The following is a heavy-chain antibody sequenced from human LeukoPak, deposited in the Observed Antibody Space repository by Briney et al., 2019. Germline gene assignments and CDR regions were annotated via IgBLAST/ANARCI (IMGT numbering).Heavy chain of an antibody. CDR1: GYTFTSYG. J-gene: IGHJ6*02. D-gene: IGHD5-12*01. CDR3: ARESWIGYDDYYYYGMDV. Sequence: ASVKVSCKASGYTFTSYGISWVRQAPGQGLEWMGWISAYNGNTNYAQKLQGRVTMTTDTSTSTVYMELSGLRSEDTAVYYCARESWIGYDDYYYYGMDVWGQGTTVTVSS. CDR2: ISAYNGNT. V-gene: IGHV1-18*01.